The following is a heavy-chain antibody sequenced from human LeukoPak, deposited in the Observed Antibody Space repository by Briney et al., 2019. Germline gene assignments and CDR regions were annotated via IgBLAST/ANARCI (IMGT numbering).Heavy chain of an antibody. V-gene: IGHV4-59*01. J-gene: IGHJ6*02. D-gene: IGHD4-23*01. Sequence: SETLSLTCTVSGGSISSYYWSWIRQPPGKGLEWIGYIYDSGSTNYNPSLKSRVTISVDTSKNQFSLKLSSVTAADTAVYYCATSTDDYGGKSIYYGMDVWGQGTTVTVSS. CDR2: IYDSGST. CDR1: GGSISSYY. CDR3: ATSTDDYGGKSIYYGMDV.